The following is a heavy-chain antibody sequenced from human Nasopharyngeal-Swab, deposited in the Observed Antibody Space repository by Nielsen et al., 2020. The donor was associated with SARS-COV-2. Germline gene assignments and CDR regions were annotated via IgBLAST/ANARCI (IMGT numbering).Heavy chain of an antibody. J-gene: IGHJ4*02. CDR2: ISELGSGI. V-gene: IGHV3-23*01. CDR1: AFTLRNYN. D-gene: IGHD1-14*01. Sequence: GESLKISCSASAFTLRNYNMNWVRQAPGKGLEWVSSISELGSGIYYADSVWGRFTISRDTSKNTVYLQMNTLRADDTALYFCTRGLTGHIVQWNPSPYWGQGTLVTVSS. CDR3: TRGLTGHIVQWNPSPY.